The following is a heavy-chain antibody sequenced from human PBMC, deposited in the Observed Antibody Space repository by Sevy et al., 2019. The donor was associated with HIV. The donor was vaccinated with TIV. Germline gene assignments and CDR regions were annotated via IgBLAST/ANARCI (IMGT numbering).Heavy chain of an antibody. V-gene: IGHV1-58*01. Sequence: ASVKVSCKTSGFTFTSSAVQWVWQSRGQRLEWIGWIVVGSDVTNYAQKFQGRVTISRDISTSTVYMDLSSLRSDDTAVYYCAAEDMTAFGGPLRVFDVWGRGTTVTVSS. CDR2: IVVGSDVT. J-gene: IGHJ3*01. CDR1: GFTFTSSA. CDR3: AAEDMTAFGGPLRVFDV. D-gene: IGHD3-16*01.